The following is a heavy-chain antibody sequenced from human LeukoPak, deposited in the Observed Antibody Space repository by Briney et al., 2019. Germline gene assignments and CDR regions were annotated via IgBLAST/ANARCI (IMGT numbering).Heavy chain of an antibody. D-gene: IGHD4-17*01. V-gene: IGHV3-7*01. CDR2: IKQDGSEK. CDR3: ARDRFEDYGDTELGY. J-gene: IGHJ4*02. Sequence: GGSLRLSCAASGFIFSTYWMSWVRQAPGKGLEWVANIKQDGSEKYYVDSVKGRFTISRDNAKNSLYLQMNSLRAEDTAVYYCARDRFEDYGDTELGYWGQGTLVTVSS. CDR1: GFIFSTYW.